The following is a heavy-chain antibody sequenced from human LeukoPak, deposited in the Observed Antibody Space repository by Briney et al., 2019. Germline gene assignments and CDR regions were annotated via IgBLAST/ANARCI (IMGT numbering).Heavy chain of an antibody. D-gene: IGHD3-22*01. CDR2: ISSSSSYI. Sequence: GGSLRLSCAASGFTFSSYSMNWVRQAPGKGLEWVSSISSSSSYIYYADSVKGRFTISRDNAKNSLYLQMNSLRAEDTAVYYCARDLYRTVVVPHYFDYWGQGTLVTVSS. CDR1: GFTFSSYS. J-gene: IGHJ4*02. V-gene: IGHV3-21*01. CDR3: ARDLYRTVVVPHYFDY.